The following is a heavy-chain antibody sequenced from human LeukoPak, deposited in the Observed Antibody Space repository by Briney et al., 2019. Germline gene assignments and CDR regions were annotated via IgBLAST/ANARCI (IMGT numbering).Heavy chain of an antibody. V-gene: IGHV4-59*01. D-gene: IGHD2-2*01. J-gene: IGHJ3*02. CDR1: GGSISSYY. CDR3: ASTYQPLLGAFDI. Sequence: SETLSLTCTVSGGSISSYYWSWIRQPPGKRLEWTGYIYYSGSTNYNPSLKSRVTMAVDTSKKQFSLKLSSVTAADTAVYYCASTYQPLLGAFDIWGQGTMVTVSS. CDR2: IYYSGST.